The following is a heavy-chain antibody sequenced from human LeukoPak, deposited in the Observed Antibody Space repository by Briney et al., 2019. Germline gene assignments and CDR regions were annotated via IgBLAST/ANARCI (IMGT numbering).Heavy chain of an antibody. CDR3: ARARGDQDRAVAGTLDDAFDI. J-gene: IGHJ3*02. D-gene: IGHD6-19*01. V-gene: IGHV1-46*01. CDR2: INPSSGST. CDR1: GYTFTSYY. Sequence: GASVKVSCTASGYTFTSYYMHWVRQAPGQGLEWMGIINPSSGSTSYAQKFQGRVTMTRDTSTSTAYMELSSLRSEDTAVYDGARARGDQDRAVAGTLDDAFDIWGQGTMVTVSS.